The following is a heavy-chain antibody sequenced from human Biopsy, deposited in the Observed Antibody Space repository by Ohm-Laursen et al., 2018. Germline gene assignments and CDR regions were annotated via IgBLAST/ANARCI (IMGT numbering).Heavy chain of an antibody. J-gene: IGHJ4*02. CDR3: VRGYSSRWSVYLDH. CDR1: GFTFDDND. Sequence: SLRLSCAASGFTFDDNDMSWVRQAPGKGLEWVSGISWDGGSEGYADSEKGRFTISRDNAKNSLFLQMNSLTTEDTALYYCVRGYSSRWSVYLDHWGQGTLVTVSS. CDR2: ISWDGGSE. V-gene: IGHV3-9*01. D-gene: IGHD5/OR15-5a*01.